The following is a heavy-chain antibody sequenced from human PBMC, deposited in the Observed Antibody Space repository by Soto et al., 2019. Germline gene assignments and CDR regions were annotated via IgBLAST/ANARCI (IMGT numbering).Heavy chain of an antibody. Sequence: ASVKGSCKXSGYTFTGYYMHWVRQAPGQGLEWMGWINPNSGGTNYAQKFQGWVTMTRDTSISTAYMELSRLRSDDTAVYYCARERGSGSSYFDYWGQGTLVTVSS. V-gene: IGHV1-2*04. J-gene: IGHJ4*02. CDR2: INPNSGGT. D-gene: IGHD3-10*01. CDR1: GYTFTGYY. CDR3: ARERGSGSSYFDY.